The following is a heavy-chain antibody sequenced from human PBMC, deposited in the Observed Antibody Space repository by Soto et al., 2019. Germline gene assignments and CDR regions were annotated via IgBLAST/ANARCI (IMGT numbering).Heavy chain of an antibody. CDR2: IKPISDIT. Sequence: SVKVSCKASGDTFGRFTINWVRQAPGQGLEWMGGIKPISDITNYAQRFQGRVTFTADASTSTVYLELSSLRSEDTAMYYCARDPSTINKLIGVWFDPWGQGTLVTVSS. V-gene: IGHV1-69*13. D-gene: IGHD4-4*01. CDR3: ARDPSTINKLIGVWFDP. CDR1: GDTFGRFT. J-gene: IGHJ5*02.